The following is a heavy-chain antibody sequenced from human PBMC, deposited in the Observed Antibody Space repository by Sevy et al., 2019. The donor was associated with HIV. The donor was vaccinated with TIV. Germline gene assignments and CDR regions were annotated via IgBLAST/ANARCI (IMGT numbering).Heavy chain of an antibody. J-gene: IGHJ3*02. V-gene: IGHV4-38-2*01. CDR1: AYSVSSAYS. CDR3: ASFGRLLIISGNVFDI. D-gene: IGHD3-9*01. CDR2: IYQSGNT. Sequence: SETLSLTCAVSAYSVSSAYSWGWIRQPPGKGLEWIGNIYQSGNTYYNPSLKSRLTISVDTSNNPFSLRLTSVTAADTAAYSCASFGRLLIISGNVFDIWGQGTMVTVSS.